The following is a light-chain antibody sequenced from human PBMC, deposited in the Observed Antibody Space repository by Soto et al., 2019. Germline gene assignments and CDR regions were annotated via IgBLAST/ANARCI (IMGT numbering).Light chain of an antibody. CDR1: SSDIGAYDY. CDR3: SSYTSDSSYV. J-gene: IGLJ1*01. V-gene: IGLV2-14*01. CDR2: EVT. Sequence: QSVLTQPASVSGSPGQSITISCSGSSSDIGAYDYVSWYQQHPGKAPKLLIYEVTSRPSGVSNRFSASKSGNTASLFISGLQAEDEADYYCSSYTSDSSYVFGSGTQVTVL.